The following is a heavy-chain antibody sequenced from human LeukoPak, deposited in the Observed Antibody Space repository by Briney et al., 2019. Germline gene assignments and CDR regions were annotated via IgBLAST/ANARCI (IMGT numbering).Heavy chain of an antibody. J-gene: IGHJ4*02. CDR3: ARGSAARPYDY. V-gene: IGHV4-59*01. CDR1: DGSISSYY. D-gene: IGHD6-6*01. CDR2: IYYSGST. Sequence: PSETLSLTCTVSDGSISSYYWSWIRQPPGKGLEWIGYIYYSGSTNYNPSLKSRVTISVDTSKNQFSLKLSSVTAADTAVYYCARGSAARPYDYWGQGTLVTVSS.